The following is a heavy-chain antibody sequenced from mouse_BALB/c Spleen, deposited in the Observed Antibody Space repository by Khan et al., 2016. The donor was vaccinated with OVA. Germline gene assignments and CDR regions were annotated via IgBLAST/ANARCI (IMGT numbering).Heavy chain of an antibody. Sequence: QIQLVQSGPELKKPGETVKISCKASGYTFTNYGMNWVKQAPGKGLKWMGWINTYTGEPTYADDFKGRFAFSLETSASTAYLQLNNLKNEDTATYFCARVGYSGTMDYWGQGTSVTVSS. CDR3: ARVGYSGTMDY. D-gene: IGHD2-14*01. CDR2: INTYTGEP. CDR1: GYTFTNYG. J-gene: IGHJ4*01. V-gene: IGHV9-3-1*01.